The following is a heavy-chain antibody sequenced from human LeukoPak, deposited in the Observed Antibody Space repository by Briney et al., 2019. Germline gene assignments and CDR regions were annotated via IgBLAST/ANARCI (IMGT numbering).Heavy chain of an antibody. CDR1: GFTFSSYW. CDR2: IKRDGSEK. V-gene: IGHV3-7*05. J-gene: IGHJ3*02. CDR3: ARARDYRSGRANAFDI. D-gene: IGHD3-10*01. Sequence: GGSLRLSCAASGFTFSSYWMSWVRQAPGKGLEWVANIKRDGSEKYYVDSVKGRLTISRDNAENSLYLQMNSLRAEDTAVYYCARARDYRSGRANAFDIWGQGTMVTVSS.